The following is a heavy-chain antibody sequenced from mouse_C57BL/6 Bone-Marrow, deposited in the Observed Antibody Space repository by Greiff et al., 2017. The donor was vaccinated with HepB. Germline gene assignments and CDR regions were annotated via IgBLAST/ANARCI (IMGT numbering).Heavy chain of an antibody. D-gene: IGHD1-1*01. CDR2: IYPRSGNT. CDR1: GYTFTSYG. J-gene: IGHJ2*01. V-gene: IGHV1-81*01. CDR3: ARRDGSRYFDY. Sequence: QVQLQQSGAELARPGASVKLSCKASGYTFTSYGISWVKQRTGQGLEWIGEIYPRSGNTYYNEKFKGKATLTADKYSSTAYMELRSLTSEDAAVYFCARRDGSRYFDYWGQGTTLTVSS.